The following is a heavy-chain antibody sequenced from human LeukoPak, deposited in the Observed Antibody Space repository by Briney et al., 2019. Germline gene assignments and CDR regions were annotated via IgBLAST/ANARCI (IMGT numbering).Heavy chain of an antibody. CDR3: AKSGSSYCSGDSCYSTWFDP. CDR2: ISHDGSNQ. V-gene: IGHV3-30*18. CDR1: GFTFISYS. J-gene: IGHJ5*02. Sequence: GGSLRLSCVASGFTFISYSMNWVRRAPGKGLEWVALISHDGSNQYYADSVKGRFTISRDNSKNTVYLQMNSLRAEDTAVYYCAKSGSSYCSGDSCYSTWFDPWGQGTLVTVSS. D-gene: IGHD2-15*01.